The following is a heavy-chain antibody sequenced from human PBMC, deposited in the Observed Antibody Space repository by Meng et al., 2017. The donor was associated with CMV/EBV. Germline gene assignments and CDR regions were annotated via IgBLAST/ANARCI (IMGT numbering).Heavy chain of an antibody. Sequence: GPTLVKPTETLTMTCTVSGFSLSNARMGVSWIRQPPGKALEWLAHIFSNDEKSYSTSLKSRLTISKDTSKSQVVLTMTNMDPVDTATYSCAWIRIVDYYYGMDVWGQGTTVTVSS. D-gene: IGHD2-21*01. V-gene: IGHV2-26*01. J-gene: IGHJ6*02. CDR2: IFSNDEK. CDR1: GFSLSNARMG. CDR3: AWIRIVDYYYGMDV.